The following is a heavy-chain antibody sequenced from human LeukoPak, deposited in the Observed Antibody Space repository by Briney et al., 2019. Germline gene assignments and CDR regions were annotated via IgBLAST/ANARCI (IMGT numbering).Heavy chain of an antibody. CDR1: GFTFSSDG. V-gene: IGHV3-33*01. CDR3: ARGLYDRSGYYVTPDY. J-gene: IGHJ4*02. Sequence: PGGSLRLSCAASGFTFSSDGMHWVRQAPGKGLEWVAVIWYDGSNKYYADSVKGRFTISRDNSKNTLYLQMNSLRAEDTAVYYCARGLYDRSGYYVTPDYWRQGTLVTVSS. CDR2: IWYDGSNK. D-gene: IGHD3-22*01.